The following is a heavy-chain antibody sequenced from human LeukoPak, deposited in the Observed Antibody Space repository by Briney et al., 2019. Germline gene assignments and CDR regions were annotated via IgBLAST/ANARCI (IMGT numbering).Heavy chain of an antibody. CDR2: IIPILGIA. CDR1: GGTFSSYA. D-gene: IGHD3-3*01. V-gene: IGHV1-69*04. Sequence: GASVKVSCKASGGTFSSYAISWVRQAPGQGLEWMGRIIPILGIANYAQKFQGRVTITADKSTSTAYMELSSLRSEDTAVYYCARALNYDFWSGTKKYYFGYWGQGTLVTVSS. J-gene: IGHJ4*02. CDR3: ARALNYDFWSGTKKYYFGY.